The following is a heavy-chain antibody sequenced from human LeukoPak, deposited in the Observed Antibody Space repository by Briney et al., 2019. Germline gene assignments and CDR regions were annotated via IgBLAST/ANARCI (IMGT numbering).Heavy chain of an antibody. CDR2: INPSGSST. Sequence: ASVKVSCKASGYSFTSHYMHWVRQAPGQGLEWMGLINPSGSSTLYAQKFQGRVTMTRDMSTTTDYLELSSLRSEDTAVYYCARDNSVGDIAWWFDPWGQGTLVTVSS. J-gene: IGHJ5*02. CDR3: ARDNSVGDIAWWFDP. V-gene: IGHV1-46*01. CDR1: GYSFTSHY. D-gene: IGHD3-16*02.